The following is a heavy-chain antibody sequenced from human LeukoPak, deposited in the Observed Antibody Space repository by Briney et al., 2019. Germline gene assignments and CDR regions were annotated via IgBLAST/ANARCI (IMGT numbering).Heavy chain of an antibody. CDR1: GFNFSSYT. CDR3: ARAAPKRGYTFGFDF. D-gene: IGHD5-18*01. V-gene: IGHV3-21*01. J-gene: IGHJ5*01. Sequence: GGSLRLSCTASGFNFSSYTMNWVRQAPGKGLEWVSSISGSGNYIYYAESLKGRFTVSRNNAKKSLYLQMNSLRADDTAMFFCARAAPKRGYTFGFDFWGQGTLVTVSS. CDR2: ISGSGNYI.